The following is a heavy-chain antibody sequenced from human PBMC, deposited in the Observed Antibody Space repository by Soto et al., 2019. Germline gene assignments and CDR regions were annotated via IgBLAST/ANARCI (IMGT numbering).Heavy chain of an antibody. CDR1: GGSISSYY. J-gene: IGHJ4*02. D-gene: IGHD6-6*01. Sequence: SETLSLTCTVSGGSISSYYWSWIRQPPGKGLEWIGYIYYSGSTNYNPSLKSRVTISVDTSKNQFSLKLSSVTAADTAVYYCARHAFRSSSYPPPFDDWGQGTLVTVSS. CDR3: ARHAFRSSSYPPPFDD. V-gene: IGHV4-59*08. CDR2: IYYSGST.